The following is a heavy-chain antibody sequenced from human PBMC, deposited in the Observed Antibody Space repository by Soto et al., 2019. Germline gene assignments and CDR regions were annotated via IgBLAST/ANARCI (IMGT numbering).Heavy chain of an antibody. V-gene: IGHV1-69*13. J-gene: IGHJ4*02. CDR3: AREVGYGDFSAAMLD. CDR1: GCTFSSHS. D-gene: IGHD4-17*01. Sequence: SVKVSCKASGCTFSSHSINWVRQAPGQGLEWMGGIVTLFGTANYAQNFQGRVTITADQSTSTVYMDLSSLRSDDTAVYYCAREVGYGDFSAAMLDCGQGNVVTAPQ. CDR2: IVTLFGTA.